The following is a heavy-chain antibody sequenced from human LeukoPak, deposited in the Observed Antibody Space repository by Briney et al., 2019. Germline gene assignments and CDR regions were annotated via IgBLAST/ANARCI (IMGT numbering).Heavy chain of an antibody. D-gene: IGHD6-13*01. CDR1: GGSISSGGYS. V-gene: IGHV4-30-2*01. CDR2: IYHSGST. CDR3: ARFRPLYSSSWHGAFDI. J-gene: IGHJ3*02. Sequence: TLSLTCAVSGGSISSGGYSWSWIRQPPGKGLEWIGYIYHSGSTYYNPSLKSRVTISVDRSKNQFSLKLSSVTAADTAVYYYARFRPLYSSSWHGAFDIWGQGTMVTVSS.